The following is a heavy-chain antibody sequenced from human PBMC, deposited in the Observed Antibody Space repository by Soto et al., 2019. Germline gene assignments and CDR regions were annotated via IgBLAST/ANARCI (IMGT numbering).Heavy chain of an antibody. CDR1: GYSFTSYW. CDR2: IYPGDSDT. V-gene: IGHV5-51*01. CDR3: ARHRVGYCSGGSFPPDAFDI. J-gene: IGHJ3*02. D-gene: IGHD2-15*01. Sequence: PGESLKISCQGSGYSFTSYWIGWVRQMPGKGLEWMGIIYPGDSDTRYSPSFQGQVTISADKSISTAYLQWSSLKASDTAMYYCARHRVGYCSGGSFPPDAFDIWGQGTMVTVSS.